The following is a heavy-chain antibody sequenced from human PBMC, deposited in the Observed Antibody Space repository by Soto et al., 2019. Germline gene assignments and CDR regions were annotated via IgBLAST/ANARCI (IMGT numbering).Heavy chain of an antibody. J-gene: IGHJ4*02. CDR2: IIPILGIA. CDR3: ASISSGWVFDY. D-gene: IGHD6-19*01. CDR1: GGTFSSYT. V-gene: IGHV1-69*02. Sequence: SVNVSCQASGGTFSSYTISWVRQAPGQGLEWMGRIIPILGIANYAQKFQGRVTITADKSTSTAYMELSSLRSEDTAVYYCASISSGWVFDYWGQGTLVTVSS.